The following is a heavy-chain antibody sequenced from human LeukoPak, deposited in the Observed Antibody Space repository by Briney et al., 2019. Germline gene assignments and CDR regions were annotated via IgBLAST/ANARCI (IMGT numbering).Heavy chain of an antibody. CDR2: INHSGST. V-gene: IGHV4-34*01. Sequence: SETLSLTCAVYGGSFSGYYWSWIPQPPGKGLEWIGEINHSGSTNYNPSLKSRVTISVDTSKNQFSLKLSSVTAADTAVYYCASQEMATKRDYWGQGILVTVSS. CDR3: ASQEMATKRDY. D-gene: IGHD5-24*01. J-gene: IGHJ4*02. CDR1: GGSFSGYY.